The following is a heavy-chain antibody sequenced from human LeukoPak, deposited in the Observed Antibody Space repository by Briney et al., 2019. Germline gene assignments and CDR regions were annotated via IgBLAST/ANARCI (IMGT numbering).Heavy chain of an antibody. CDR1: GGTFSSYA. D-gene: IGHD3-9*01. J-gene: IGHJ4*02. V-gene: IGHV1-69*01. CDR3: ARAFSQYYDILTGYHSFDY. Sequence: SVKVSCKASGGTFSSYAISWVRQAPGQGLEWMGGIIPIFSTANYAQKFQGRVTITADESTSTAYMELSSLRSEDTAVYYCARAFSQYYDILTGYHSFDYWGQGTLVTVSS. CDR2: IIPIFSTA.